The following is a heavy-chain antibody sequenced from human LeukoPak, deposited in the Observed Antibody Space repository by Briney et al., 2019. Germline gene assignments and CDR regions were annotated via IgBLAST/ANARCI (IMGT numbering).Heavy chain of an antibody. CDR2: IYYSGST. J-gene: IGHJ4*02. V-gene: IGHV4-39*01. CDR3: ATHRGSDSGYDYLPYDSSGYYWIFDY. Sequence: PSETLSLTCTVFGGSISSGPYYWGWIRQPPGKGLEWIGTIYYSGSTYHNPPLKSRVTISVDTSKNQFSLKLSSVTAADTAVYYCATHRGSDSGYDYLPYDSSGYYWIFDYWGQGTLVTVSS. CDR1: GGSISSGPYY. D-gene: IGHD3-22*01.